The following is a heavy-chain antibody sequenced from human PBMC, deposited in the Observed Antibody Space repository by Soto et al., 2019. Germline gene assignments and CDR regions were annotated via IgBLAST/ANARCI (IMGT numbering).Heavy chain of an antibody. V-gene: IGHV1-69*13. D-gene: IGHD3-10*01. CDR1: GGTFRNHV. Sequence: ASVKVSCKASGGTFRNHVFNWVRQAPGQGLEWMGGIIPIIGTPNYAQKFRGRVTITADASTNTVYLEVSSLRSQDTAVYYCARDLEFRDGNISHLDYWGQGTLVTVSS. CDR2: IIPIIGTP. J-gene: IGHJ4*02. CDR3: ARDLEFRDGNISHLDY.